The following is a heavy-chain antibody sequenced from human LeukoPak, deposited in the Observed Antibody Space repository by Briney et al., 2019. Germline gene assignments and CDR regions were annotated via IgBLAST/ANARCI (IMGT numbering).Heavy chain of an antibody. V-gene: IGHV3-48*01. CDR3: ARGSTYYDSSGQVPFDY. J-gene: IGHJ4*02. CDR2: ISGSSTI. CDR1: GFTFSSYS. D-gene: IGHD3-22*01. Sequence: PGGSLRLSCAASGFTFSSYSMNWVRQAPGKGLEWGSYISGSSTIYYADSVKGRFTISRDNGKNTLYLQMNSLGAEDTAVYYCARGSTYYDSSGQVPFDYWGQGTLVTVSS.